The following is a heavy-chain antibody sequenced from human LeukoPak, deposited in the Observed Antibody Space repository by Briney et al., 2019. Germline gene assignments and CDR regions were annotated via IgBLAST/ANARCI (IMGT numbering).Heavy chain of an antibody. D-gene: IGHD3-10*01. CDR1: GGSISTSSYY. V-gene: IGHV4-39*01. CDR3: ARHRGYGSGSGVFDI. Sequence: PSETLSLTSTVSGGSISTSSYYWGWIRQPPGKGLEWNGSIYYSGSTYYNPSLKSRVTISVDTSKNQFSLKLSSVTAADTAVYYCARHRGYGSGSGVFDIWGQGTMLTVSS. J-gene: IGHJ3*02. CDR2: IYYSGST.